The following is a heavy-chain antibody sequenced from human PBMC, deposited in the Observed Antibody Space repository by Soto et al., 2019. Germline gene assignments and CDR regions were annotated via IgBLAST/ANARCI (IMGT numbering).Heavy chain of an antibody. D-gene: IGHD3-10*01. V-gene: IGHV4-34*01. CDR2: INHSGST. CDR1: GGSFSGYY. CDR3: ARGGVRGGRYYYGMDV. J-gene: IGHJ6*02. Sequence: SETLSLTCAVYGGSFSGYYWSWIRQPPGKGLEWIGEINHSGSTNYNPSLKSRVTISVDTSKNQFSLKLSSVTAADTAVYYCARGGVRGGRYYYGMDVWGQGTTVTVS.